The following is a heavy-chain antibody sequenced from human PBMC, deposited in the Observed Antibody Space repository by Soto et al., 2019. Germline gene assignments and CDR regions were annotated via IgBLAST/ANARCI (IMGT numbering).Heavy chain of an antibody. CDR3: ATSTSDIVVVPAAMAY. D-gene: IGHD2-2*01. V-gene: IGHV1-2*04. J-gene: IGHJ4*02. CDR2: INPNSGGT. Sequence: ASVKVSCKASGYTFTGYYMHWVRQAPGQGLEWMGWINPNSGGTNYAQKSQGWVTMTRDTSISTAYMELSRLRSDDTAVYYCATSTSDIVVVPAAMAYWGQGTLVTVSS. CDR1: GYTFTGYY.